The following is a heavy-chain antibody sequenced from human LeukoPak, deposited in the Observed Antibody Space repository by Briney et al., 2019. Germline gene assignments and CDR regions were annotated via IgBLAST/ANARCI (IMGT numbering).Heavy chain of an antibody. Sequence: PGGSLRLSCAASGFTVSSNYMSWVRQAPGKGLEWVSVIYSGGSTYYADSVKSRFTISRDNSKNTLYLQMNSLRAEDTAVYYCASEYCSGGSCPLIDSWGQGTLVTVSS. CDR1: GFTVSSNY. D-gene: IGHD2-15*01. J-gene: IGHJ4*02. V-gene: IGHV3-53*01. CDR2: IYSGGST. CDR3: ASEYCSGGSCPLIDS.